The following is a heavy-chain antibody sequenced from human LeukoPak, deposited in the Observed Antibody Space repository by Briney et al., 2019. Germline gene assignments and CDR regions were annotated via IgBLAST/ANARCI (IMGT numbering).Heavy chain of an antibody. CDR3: ASTSGSGNPY. CDR2: ISSSGSTI. J-gene: IGHJ4*02. CDR1: GGSISSHGYY. V-gene: IGHV3-11*01. D-gene: IGHD3-10*01. Sequence: LSLTCTVSGGSISSHGYYWGWIRQAPGKGLEWVSYISSSGSTIYYADSVKGRLTISRDNAKNSLYLQMNSLRAEDTAMYYCASTSGSGNPYWGQGTLVTVSS.